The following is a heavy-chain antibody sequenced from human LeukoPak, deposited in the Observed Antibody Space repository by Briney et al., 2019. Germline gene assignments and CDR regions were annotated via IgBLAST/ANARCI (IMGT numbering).Heavy chain of an antibody. CDR3: ARDTGSGNGYYFDY. CDR1: GYTFTIYG. J-gene: IGHJ4*02. V-gene: IGHV1-18*01. D-gene: IGHD3-10*01. CDR2: SSTYNGNT. Sequence: ASVKLSCKASGYTFTIYGISWVRQAPGQRLEWMGWSSTYNGNTNSAQKLQGRVTMTTDTSTTKVYMELRSVRSDDTGVYYCARDTGSGNGYYFDYWGQGTLVTVSS.